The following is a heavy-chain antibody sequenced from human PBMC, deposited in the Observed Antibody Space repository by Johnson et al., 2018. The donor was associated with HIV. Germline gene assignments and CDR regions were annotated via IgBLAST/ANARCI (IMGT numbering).Heavy chain of an antibody. D-gene: IGHD5-12*01. Sequence: EVQLVESGGGLVQPGRSLRLSCAASGFTFDDYAMHWVRQAPGKGLEWVSGISWNSGSIGYADSVKGRFTISRDNSKNTLYLQMNSLRAEDTAVYYCASQVRGLRLGVVAFDIWGQGTLVTVSS. V-gene: IGHV3-9*01. CDR2: ISWNSGSI. CDR3: ASQVRGLRLGVVAFDI. CDR1: GFTFDDYA. J-gene: IGHJ3*02.